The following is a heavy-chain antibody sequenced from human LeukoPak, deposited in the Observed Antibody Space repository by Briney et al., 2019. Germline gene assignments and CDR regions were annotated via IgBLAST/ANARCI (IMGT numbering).Heavy chain of an antibody. J-gene: IGHJ4*02. Sequence: PSETLSLTCTVSGVSISSYYWSWIRQPAGKGLEWIGRIYTSGGTNYNPSLKSRVTISLDESKNQFSLKLSSVTAADTAVYYCARDGPSDFFDYWGQGTLVTVSS. CDR2: IYTSGGT. V-gene: IGHV4-4*07. D-gene: IGHD3-3*01. CDR1: GVSISSYY. CDR3: ARDGPSDFFDY.